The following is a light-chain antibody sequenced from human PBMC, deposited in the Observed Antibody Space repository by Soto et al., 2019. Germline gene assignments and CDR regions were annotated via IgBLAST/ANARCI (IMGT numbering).Light chain of an antibody. Sequence: SYELTQPPSVSVSPGQTASITCSGDKLGDKYACWYQQKPGQSPVLVIYQDTKRPSGIPERFSGSNSGNTATLTISGTQAMDEADYYCQAWDRSTLYVLGTGTKLTVL. CDR2: QDT. CDR1: KLGDKY. V-gene: IGLV3-1*01. CDR3: QAWDRSTLYV. J-gene: IGLJ1*01.